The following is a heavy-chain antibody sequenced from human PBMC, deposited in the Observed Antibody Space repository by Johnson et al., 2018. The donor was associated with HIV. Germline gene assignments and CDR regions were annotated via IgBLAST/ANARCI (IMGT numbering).Heavy chain of an antibody. CDR1: GFNFRDYG. J-gene: IGHJ3*02. CDR2: ISHDGNKI. V-gene: IGHV3-30*18. CDR3: AKDLGGSKTDEWGTDYYEFWNSYPVQDPRVVVGTFDI. Sequence: QVQLVESGGGVVQPGRSLRLSCEVSGFNFRDYGMHWVRQAPGKGLDWLAVISHDGNKIFYADSVKGRFTISRDNSKNTLYLQMNSLTSEAPAVYYCAKDLGGSKTDEWGTDYYEFWNSYPVQDPRVVVGTFDIWGHGTMVTVSS. D-gene: IGHD3-3*01.